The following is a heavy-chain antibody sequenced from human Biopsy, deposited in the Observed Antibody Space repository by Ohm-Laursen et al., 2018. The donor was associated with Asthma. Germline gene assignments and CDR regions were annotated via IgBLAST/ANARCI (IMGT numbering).Heavy chain of an antibody. Sequence: SLVKVSCKTSGYTFINYAIHWVRQAPGQRLEWMGWINAGNGNTKYSQKVQGRVTITRDTSASTAYMDLSSLRSEDTAAYYCARTYYDFLTGQVKDAFGIWGQGTMVTVSS. CDR3: ARTYYDFLTGQVKDAFGI. J-gene: IGHJ3*02. CDR2: INAGNGNT. D-gene: IGHD3-9*01. V-gene: IGHV1-3*01. CDR1: GYTFINYA.